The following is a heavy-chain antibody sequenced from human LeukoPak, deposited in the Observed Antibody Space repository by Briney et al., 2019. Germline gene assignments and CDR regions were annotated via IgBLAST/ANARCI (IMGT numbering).Heavy chain of an antibody. CDR2: IYPGDSDT. Sequence: GESLKISCKGSGYSFTSYWIGWVRQMPGKGLEWMGIIYPGDSDTGYSPSFQGQVTISADKSISTAYLQWSSLKASDTAMYYCARASSSWFPYYYGMDVWGQGTTVTVSS. J-gene: IGHJ6*02. D-gene: IGHD6-13*01. CDR3: ARASSSWFPYYYGMDV. V-gene: IGHV5-51*01. CDR1: GYSFTSYW.